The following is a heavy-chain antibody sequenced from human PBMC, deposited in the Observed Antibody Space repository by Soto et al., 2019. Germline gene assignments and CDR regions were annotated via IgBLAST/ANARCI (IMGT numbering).Heavy chain of an antibody. CDR3: ARGTAAPRAFDI. D-gene: IGHD6-13*01. Sequence: QVQLVQSGAEVKKPGASVKVSCKASGYTFTSYYMHWVRQAPGQGLEWMGIINPSGGSTSYAQMFQGRVTMTRDTSTSTVYMELSSLGSEDTAVYYCARGTAAPRAFDIWGQGTMVTVSS. CDR1: GYTFTSYY. V-gene: IGHV1-46*01. CDR2: INPSGGST. J-gene: IGHJ3*02.